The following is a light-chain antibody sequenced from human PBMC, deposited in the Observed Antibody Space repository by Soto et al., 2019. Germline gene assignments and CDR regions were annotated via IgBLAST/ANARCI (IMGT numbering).Light chain of an antibody. Sequence: SVLNQPPSESGSPGQSVAISCTGTSSDVGSYNRVSWYQQPPGAAPKLMIYEVSNRPSGVPDRFSGSKSGNTASLTISGLQVEYEAEYYPNSYTFSSTYVFGTGTKGT. V-gene: IGLV2-18*02. CDR3: NSYTFSSTYV. CDR2: EVS. CDR1: SSDVGSYNR. J-gene: IGLJ1*01.